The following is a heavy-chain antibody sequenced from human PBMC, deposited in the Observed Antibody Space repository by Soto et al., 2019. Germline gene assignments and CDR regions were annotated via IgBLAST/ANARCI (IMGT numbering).Heavy chain of an antibody. CDR2: ISAYNGNR. J-gene: IGHJ4*02. V-gene: IGHV1-18*04. Sequence: ASVKVSCKASGYTFTSYYMHWVRQAPGQGLEWMGWISAYNGNRNYAGKFQGRATMTTETSTSTAYMELRSLRSDDTAVYYCARDGITLAGSFDYWGQGTLVTVSS. D-gene: IGHD6-19*01. CDR3: ARDGITLAGSFDY. CDR1: GYTFTSYY.